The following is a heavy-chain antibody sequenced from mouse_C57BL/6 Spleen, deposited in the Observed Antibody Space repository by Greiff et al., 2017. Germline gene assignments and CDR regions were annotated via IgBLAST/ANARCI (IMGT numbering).Heavy chain of an antibody. CDR3: ARSDYSKGYYYAMDY. J-gene: IGHJ4*01. CDR2: IYPGDGDT. CDR1: GYAFSSSW. V-gene: IGHV1-82*01. D-gene: IGHD2-5*01. Sequence: QVQLKQSGPELVKPGASVKISCKASGYAFSSSWMNWVKQRPGKGLEWIGRIYPGDGDTNYNGKFKGKATLTADKSSSTAYKQLSSLTSEDSAVYFCARSDYSKGYYYAMDYWGQGTSVTVSS.